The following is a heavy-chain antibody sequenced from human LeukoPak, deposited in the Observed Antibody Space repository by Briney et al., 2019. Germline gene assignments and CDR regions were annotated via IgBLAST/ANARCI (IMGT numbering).Heavy chain of an antibody. CDR2: TYNSGSS. Sequence: SETLSLTCAVSGGSISNYYWSWIRQPPGKGLEWIGYTYNSGSSNYNPSLKSRVTISVDTSKNQFSLNLSSVTAADTAVYYCASHEYYYHGMDVWGQGTTVTVSS. V-gene: IGHV4-59*08. CDR1: GGSISNYY. CDR3: ASHEYYYHGMDV. J-gene: IGHJ6*02.